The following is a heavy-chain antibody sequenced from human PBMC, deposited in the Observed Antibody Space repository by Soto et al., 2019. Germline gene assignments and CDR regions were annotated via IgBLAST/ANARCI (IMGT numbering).Heavy chain of an antibody. CDR1: NGSLMGYY. CDR2: INHVGSP. J-gene: IGHJ4*02. CDR3: ASLSGGRFLDKGDY. Sequence: QVQLHQWGAGLLKPSEILSLTCAVYNGSLMGYYWTWVRQPPGKGLEWIGEINHVGSPNYNPSLKRRVVISIDTSKQQFSLRLNSLTAADTAVYYCASLSGGRFLDKGDYWGQGIQVTVSS. D-gene: IGHD3-3*01. V-gene: IGHV4-34*01.